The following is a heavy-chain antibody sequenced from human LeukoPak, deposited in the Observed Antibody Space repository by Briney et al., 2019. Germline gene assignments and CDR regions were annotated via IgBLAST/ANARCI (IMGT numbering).Heavy chain of an antibody. CDR1: LLTLSNFV. CDR2: ISDKCGTI. CDR3: AKDRAIRGGKGFDS. Sequence: GRTLRLSRTASLLTLSNFVISGVRHAPAKGREWVSSISDKCGTIYHTDSSKGGFATSRDNSKKTLYLHKKTVRARDRPIYKCAKDRAIRGGKGFDSWGQVTLVTVSS. V-gene: IGHV3-23*01. D-gene: IGHD3-10*01. J-gene: IGHJ4*02.